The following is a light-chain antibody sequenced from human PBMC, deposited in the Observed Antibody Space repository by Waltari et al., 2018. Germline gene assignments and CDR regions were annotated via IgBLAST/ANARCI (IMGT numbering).Light chain of an antibody. CDR2: GAS. CDR1: QSVGRS. V-gene: IGKV3-20*01. Sequence: EIVLTQSPGTLSLSPGASATLPCRASQSVGRSLAWYQQKPGQAPRLLLYGASSRATGVPDRFSGSGSGTDFSLTISRLEPEDFAVYYCQHYVRLPVTFGQGTKVEIK. J-gene: IGKJ1*01. CDR3: QHYVRLPVT.